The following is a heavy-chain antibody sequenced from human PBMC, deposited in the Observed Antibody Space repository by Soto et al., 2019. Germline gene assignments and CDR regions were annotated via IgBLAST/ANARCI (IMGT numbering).Heavy chain of an antibody. Sequence: QVQLVQSGAEVKKPGSSVKVSCKASGGTFSSYAISWVRQAPGQGLEWMGGIIPIFGTANYAQKFQGRVTITADESTSTAYMELSSLRSEDTAVYYCARLYCSGGSCYSGYFDFWGRGTLVTVSS. D-gene: IGHD2-15*01. J-gene: IGHJ2*01. V-gene: IGHV1-69*01. CDR3: ARLYCSGGSCYSGYFDF. CDR1: GGTFSSYA. CDR2: IIPIFGTA.